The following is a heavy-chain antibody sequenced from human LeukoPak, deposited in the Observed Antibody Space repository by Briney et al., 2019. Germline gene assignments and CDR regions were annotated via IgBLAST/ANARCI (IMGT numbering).Heavy chain of an antibody. Sequence: GGSLRLSCAASGFTFSSYGMSWVRQAPGKGLEWVSAISGSGGSTYYADSVKGRFTISRDNSKNTLYLQMNSLRAEDTAVYYCAKWGYSYGYFDYWGQGTLVTVSS. CDR2: ISGSGGST. D-gene: IGHD5-18*01. V-gene: IGHV3-23*01. CDR1: GFTFSSYG. CDR3: AKWGYSYGYFDY. J-gene: IGHJ4*02.